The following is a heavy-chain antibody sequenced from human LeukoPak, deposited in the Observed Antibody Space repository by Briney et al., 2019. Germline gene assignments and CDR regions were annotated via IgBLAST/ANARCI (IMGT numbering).Heavy chain of an antibody. D-gene: IGHD6-19*01. CDR2: IYYSGST. J-gene: IGHJ2*01. CDR1: GGSISSYY. Sequence: PSETLSLTSTVSGGSISSYYWSWIRQPPGKGLEWIGYIYYSGSTNYNPSLKSRVTISVDTSKNQFSLKLSSVTAADTAFYYCARVPRIAVAATRRDWYFDLWGRGTLVTVSS. CDR3: ARVPRIAVAATRRDWYFDL. V-gene: IGHV4-59*12.